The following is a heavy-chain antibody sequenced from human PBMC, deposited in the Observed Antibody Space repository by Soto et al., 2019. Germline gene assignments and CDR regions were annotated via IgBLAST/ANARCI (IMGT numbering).Heavy chain of an antibody. CDR2: ISYDGSNK. V-gene: IGHV3-30-3*01. CDR1: GFTFSSYA. D-gene: IGHD1-26*01. J-gene: IGHJ4*02. Sequence: QVQLVESGGGVVQPGRSLRLSCAASGFTFSSYAMHWVRQAPGKGLEWVAVISYDGSNKYYADSVKGRFTISRDNSKNALYLQMNSLRAADTAVYYCAREGGSYFEGFDYWGQGTLVTVSS. CDR3: AREGGSYFEGFDY.